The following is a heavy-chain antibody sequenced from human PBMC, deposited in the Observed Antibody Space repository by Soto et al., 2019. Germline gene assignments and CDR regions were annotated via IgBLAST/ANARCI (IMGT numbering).Heavy chain of an antibody. V-gene: IGHV1-2*04. CDR3: ARANVDTAMVTGYLGYYYGMDV. J-gene: IGHJ6*02. D-gene: IGHD5-18*01. CDR1: GYTFTGYY. CDR2: INPNSGGT. Sequence: SVKVSYKASGYTFTGYYMHWVRQAPGQGLEWMGWINPNSGGTNYAQKFQGWVTMTRDTSISTAYMELSRLRSDDTAVYYCARANVDTAMVTGYLGYYYGMDVWGQGTTVTASS.